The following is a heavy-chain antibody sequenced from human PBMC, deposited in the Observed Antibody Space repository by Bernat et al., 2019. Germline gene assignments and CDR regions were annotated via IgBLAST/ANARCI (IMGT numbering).Heavy chain of an antibody. CDR3: ARGTTMPVVVPGTSFDY. D-gene: IGHD3-22*01. Sequence: EVQLVESGGGLVQPGGSLRLSCAASGFTFSSYEMNWVRQAPGKGLEWVSYISSSGSTIYYADSVKGRFTISRDNAKNSLYLQMNSLRAEDTAVYYCARGTTMPVVVPGTSFDYWGQGTLVTVSS. J-gene: IGHJ4*02. CDR1: GFTFSSYE. V-gene: IGHV3-48*03. CDR2: ISSSGSTI.